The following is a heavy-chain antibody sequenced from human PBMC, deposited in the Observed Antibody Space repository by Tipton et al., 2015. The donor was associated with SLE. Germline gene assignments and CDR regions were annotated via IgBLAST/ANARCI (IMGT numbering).Heavy chain of an antibody. Sequence: TLSLTCAVYGGSFSGYYWSWIRQPPGKGLEWIGEINYSGSTNYNPSLKSRVTISVDTSKNQFSLKLSSVTAADTAVYYCARGSSLVVPREFAATWYFDLWGRGTLVPVSS. CDR1: GGSFSGYY. V-gene: IGHV4-34*01. D-gene: IGHD2-2*01. J-gene: IGHJ2*01. CDR3: ARGSSLVVPREFAATWYFDL. CDR2: INYSGST.